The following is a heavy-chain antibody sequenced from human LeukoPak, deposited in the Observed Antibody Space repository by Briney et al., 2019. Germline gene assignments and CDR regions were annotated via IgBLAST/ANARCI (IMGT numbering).Heavy chain of an antibody. V-gene: IGHV4-38-2*02. J-gene: IGHJ5*02. CDR3: ARDGITGTTSSEFDP. D-gene: IGHD1-7*01. Sequence: SETLSLTCTVSGYSISSGYYWGWIRQPPGKGLEWIGSIYHSGSTYYNPSLKSRVTISVDTSKNRFSLKLSSVTAADTAVYYCARDGITGTTSSEFDPWGQGTLVTVSS. CDR2: IYHSGST. CDR1: GYSISSGYY.